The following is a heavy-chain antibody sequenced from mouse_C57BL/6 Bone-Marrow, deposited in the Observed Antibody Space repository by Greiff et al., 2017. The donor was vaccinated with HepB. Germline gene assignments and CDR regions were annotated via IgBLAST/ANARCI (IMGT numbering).Heavy chain of an antibody. CDR1: GYTFSYW. D-gene: IGHD2-4*01. J-gene: IGHJ1*03. Sequence: QVQLKQPGAELVLPGASVKLSCKASGYTFSYWMHWVKQRPGQGLEWIGEIDPSDSYTNYNQKFKGKSTLTVDKSSSTAYMQLSSLTSEDSAVYYCARDYDGWYFDVWGTGTTVTVSS. V-gene: IGHV1-69*01. CDR3: ARDYDGWYFDV. CDR2: IDPSDSYT.